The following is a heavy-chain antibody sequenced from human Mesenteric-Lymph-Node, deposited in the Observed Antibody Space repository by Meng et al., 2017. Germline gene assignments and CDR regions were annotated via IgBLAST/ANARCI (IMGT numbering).Heavy chain of an antibody. J-gene: IGHJ6*02. D-gene: IGHD6-13*01. Sequence: SETLSLTCTVSGGSISSGSYYWSWIRQPAGKGLEWIGRIYTSGSTNYNPSLKSRVTISVDTSKNQFSLKLSSVTAADTAVYYCARDTGIDYYYYYGMDVWGQGTTVTSP. CDR2: IYTSGST. V-gene: IGHV4-61*02. CDR3: ARDTGIDYYYYYGMDV. CDR1: GGSISSGSYY.